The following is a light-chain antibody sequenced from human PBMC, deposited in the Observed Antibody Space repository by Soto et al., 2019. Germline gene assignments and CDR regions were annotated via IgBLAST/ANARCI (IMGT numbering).Light chain of an antibody. CDR1: QNIYSN. CDR3: QQYHNLSS. J-gene: IGKJ1*01. CDR2: RAS. V-gene: IGKV3-15*01. Sequence: IALTQSPATVSVSPGDRVTLSCWASQNIYSNLGWYQQRPGQAPRLIIYRASARPTGIPARFSGSGSGTEFTLTISCLQSEDFATYYCQQYHNLSSFGRGTKVEIK.